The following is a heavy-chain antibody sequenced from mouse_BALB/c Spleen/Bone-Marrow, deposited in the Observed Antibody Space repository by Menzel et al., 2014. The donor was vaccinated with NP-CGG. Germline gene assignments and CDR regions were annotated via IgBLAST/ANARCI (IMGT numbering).Heavy chain of an antibody. Sequence: QVQLQQSGAELVRPGASVKLSCKASGYTFTSYWINWVKQRPGQGLEWIGNIYPSDSYTNYNQKLKDKATLTVDKSSTTAYMQLSSPTSEDSAVYCCTRGGSSPYYIDYWGQGTTLTVSS. J-gene: IGHJ2*01. V-gene: IGHV1-69*02. CDR1: GYTFTSYW. D-gene: IGHD1-1*01. CDR2: IYPSDSYT. CDR3: TRGGSSPYYIDY.